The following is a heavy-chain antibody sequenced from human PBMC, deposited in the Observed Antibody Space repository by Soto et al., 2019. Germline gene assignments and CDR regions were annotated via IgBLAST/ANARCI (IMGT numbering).Heavy chain of an antibody. Sequence: QVQLQESGPGLVKPSQTLSLTCTVSGGSISSGGYYWSWIRQHPGKGLEWIGYTYYSGSTYYNPSLKSRVTISVDTSKNQFSLKLSTVTAADTAVYYCARELRGRNWSDPWGQGTLVTVSS. J-gene: IGHJ5*02. V-gene: IGHV4-31*03. D-gene: IGHD3-16*01. CDR3: ARELRGRNWSDP. CDR1: GGSISSGGYY. CDR2: TYYSGST.